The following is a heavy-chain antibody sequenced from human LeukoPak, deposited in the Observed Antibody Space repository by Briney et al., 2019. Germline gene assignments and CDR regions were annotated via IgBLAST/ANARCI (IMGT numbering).Heavy chain of an antibody. CDR2: ISYDGSYK. Sequence: GGSLRLSCAASGFTFSNYAMHWVRQAPGKGLEWVAVISYDGSYKYYADSVKGRFTISRDNAKNSLYLQMNSLRAEDTAVYYCASSRTGAAADFDYWGQGTLVTVSS. J-gene: IGHJ4*02. D-gene: IGHD2-2*01. CDR3: ASSRTGAAADFDY. V-gene: IGHV3-30*04. CDR1: GFTFSNYA.